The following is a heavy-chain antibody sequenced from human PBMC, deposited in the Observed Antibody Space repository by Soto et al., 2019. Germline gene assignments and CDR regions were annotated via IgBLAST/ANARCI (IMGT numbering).Heavy chain of an antibody. J-gene: IGHJ2*01. Sequence: GGSLRLSCAASGFTFSGYGVHWVRQDPGKGLEWVAVIWYDGSNKYYADSVKGRFTISRDNSKNTLYLQMNSLRAEDTAVYYCAREHRGSTVTKYWYFDLWGRGTLVTVSS. D-gene: IGHD4-17*01. V-gene: IGHV3-33*01. CDR1: GFTFSGYG. CDR2: IWYDGSNK. CDR3: AREHRGSTVTKYWYFDL.